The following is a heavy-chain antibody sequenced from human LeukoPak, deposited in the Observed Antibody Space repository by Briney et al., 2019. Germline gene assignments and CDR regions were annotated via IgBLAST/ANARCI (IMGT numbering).Heavy chain of an antibody. CDR1: GGSISSYY. J-gene: IGHJ3*02. CDR3: ARDRERYYDFWSGYYGAFDI. Sequence: SETLSLTCTVSGGSISSYYWSWIRQPPGKGLERIGYIYYSGSTNYNPSLKSRVTISVDTSKNQFSLKLSSVTAADTAVYYCARDRERYYDFWSGYYGAFDIWGQGTMVTVSS. D-gene: IGHD3-3*01. CDR2: IYYSGST. V-gene: IGHV4-59*01.